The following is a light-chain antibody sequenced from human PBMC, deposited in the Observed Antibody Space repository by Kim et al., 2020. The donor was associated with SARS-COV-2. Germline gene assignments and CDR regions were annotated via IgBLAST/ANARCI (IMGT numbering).Light chain of an antibody. CDR1: QSIRSW. Sequence: GSVRGRVTITCRARQSIRSWWAWEQQKTGKAPRLLIYKASSLERGVPSRFSGSGSGTEFTLTISSMQHDDFATYYCQQYNSYSLTFGGGTKVDIK. CDR3: QQYNSYSLT. J-gene: IGKJ4*01. CDR2: KAS. V-gene: IGKV1-5*03.